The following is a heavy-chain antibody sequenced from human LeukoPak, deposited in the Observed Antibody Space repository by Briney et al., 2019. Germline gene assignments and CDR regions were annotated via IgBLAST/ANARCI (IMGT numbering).Heavy chain of an antibody. J-gene: IGHJ6*03. V-gene: IGHV4-39*07. CDR1: GGSISSSSYY. CDR3: ARVRSPDEASPLMWFGVRYYYYYMDV. CDR2: IYYSGST. D-gene: IGHD3-10*01. Sequence: SETLSLTCTVSGGSISSSSYYWGWIRQPPGKGLEWIGSIYYSGSTYYNPSLKSRVTISVDTSKNQFSLKLSSVTAADTAVYYCARVRSPDEASPLMWFGVRYYYYYMDVWGKGTTVTVSS.